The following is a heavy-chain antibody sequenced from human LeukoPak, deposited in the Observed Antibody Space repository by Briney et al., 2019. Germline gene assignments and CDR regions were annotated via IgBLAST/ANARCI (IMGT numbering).Heavy chain of an antibody. Sequence: PGGSLRLSCAASGFTFSSDGMSWVRQDPGKGLEWVSAISGSGGSTYYADSVKGRFTISRDNSKNTLYLQMNSLRAEDTAVYYCARPRRITMGPDFDYWGQGTLVTVSS. CDR2: ISGSGGST. CDR3: ARPRRITMGPDFDY. V-gene: IGHV3-23*01. CDR1: GFTFSSDG. J-gene: IGHJ4*02. D-gene: IGHD3-3*01.